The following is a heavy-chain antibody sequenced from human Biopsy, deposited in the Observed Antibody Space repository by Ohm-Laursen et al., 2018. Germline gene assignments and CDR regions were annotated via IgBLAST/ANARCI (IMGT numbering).Heavy chain of an antibody. J-gene: IGHJ4*02. CDR2: IVPLFETT. Sequence: SSVKVSCKVSGYNFDIYPLFWVRQAPGQGFEWMGGIVPLFETTDSAQKFQGRVTITADRSTTTAYIELSGLTSEDTAIYYCAKAGQTSGEYVVPRHFDSWGQGTRVTVSS. D-gene: IGHD2-15*01. CDR3: AKAGQTSGEYVVPRHFDS. V-gene: IGHV1-69*06. CDR1: GYNFDIYP.